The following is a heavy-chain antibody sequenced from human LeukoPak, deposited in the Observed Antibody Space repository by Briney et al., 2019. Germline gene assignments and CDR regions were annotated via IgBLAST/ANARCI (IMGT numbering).Heavy chain of an antibody. V-gene: IGHV5-51*01. CDR3: ARQTRDGSGSRGYSFDF. J-gene: IGHJ4*02. CDR2: FYPGDSHT. Sequence: GESLKISCKASGYIFTNNWIGWVRQKPGKGLEWMGFFYPGDSHTRYDPTFEGQVTISADKSTSTAYLHWSSLKASDTAMYYCARQTRDGSGSRGYSFDFWGQGALVTVSS. D-gene: IGHD3-10*01. CDR1: GYIFTNNW.